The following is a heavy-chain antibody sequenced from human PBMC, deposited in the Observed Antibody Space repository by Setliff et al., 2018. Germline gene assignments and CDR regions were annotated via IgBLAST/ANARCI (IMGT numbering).Heavy chain of an antibody. D-gene: IGHD3-10*01. CDR1: GYTFTRYA. V-gene: IGHV1-18*01. Sequence: ASVKVSCKASGYTFTRYAISWVRQAPGQGPEWMGWISAYNGNTNYALKLQGRVTITADESTSTAYMELSSLGSEDTAVYYCAGGQPLVRKYYYYMDVWGKGTTVTVSS. CDR3: AGGQPLVRKYYYYMDV. CDR2: ISAYNGNT. J-gene: IGHJ6*03.